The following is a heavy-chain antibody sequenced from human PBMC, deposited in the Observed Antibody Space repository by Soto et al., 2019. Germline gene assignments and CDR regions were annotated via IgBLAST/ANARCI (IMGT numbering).Heavy chain of an antibody. V-gene: IGHV3-7*01. Sequence: GGSLRLSCAASGFTFSSYLMSWVRQAPGKGLEWVANIKQDGSEKYYVDSVKGRFTISRDNAKNSLYLQMNSLRAEDTAVYYCARDPSVVVVAATPYYYYGMDVWGQGTTVTVSS. CDR1: GFTFSSYL. CDR2: IKQDGSEK. D-gene: IGHD2-15*01. J-gene: IGHJ6*02. CDR3: ARDPSVVVVAATPYYYYGMDV.